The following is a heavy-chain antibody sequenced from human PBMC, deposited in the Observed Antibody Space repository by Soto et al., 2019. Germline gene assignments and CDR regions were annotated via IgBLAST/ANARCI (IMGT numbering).Heavy chain of an antibody. CDR3: ARIRGYSYGYGYYGMDV. J-gene: IGHJ6*02. CDR1: GFSLSNARMG. D-gene: IGHD5-18*01. Sequence: QVTLKESGPVLVKPTEPLTLTCTVSGFSLSNARMGVSWIRHPPGKALEWLAHIFSNDEKSYSTSLKNRLTISKDTSKSQVVLTMTNMDPVDTATYYCARIRGYSYGYGYYGMDVWGQGTTVTVSS. CDR2: IFSNDEK. V-gene: IGHV2-26*01.